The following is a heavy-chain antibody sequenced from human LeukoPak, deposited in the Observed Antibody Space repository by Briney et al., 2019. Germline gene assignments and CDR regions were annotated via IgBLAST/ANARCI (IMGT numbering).Heavy chain of an antibody. V-gene: IGHV6-1*01. CDR2: TYYRSKWYN. J-gene: IGHJ3*02. Sequence: SQTLSLTCAISGDSVSSNNTACNWIRQSPSRGLEWLGRTYYRSKWYNDYAVSVKSRITINPDTSKNQFSLQLNSVTPEDTAVYYCAREGGGDARRAFDIWGQGTMVTVSS. CDR1: GDSVSSNNTA. CDR3: AREGGGDARRAFDI. D-gene: IGHD2-21*02.